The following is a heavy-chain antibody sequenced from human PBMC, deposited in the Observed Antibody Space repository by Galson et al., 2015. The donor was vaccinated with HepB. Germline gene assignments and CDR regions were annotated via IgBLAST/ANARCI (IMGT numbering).Heavy chain of an antibody. CDR3: ARHNSSAGLDY. CDR1: GASINTNTYN. D-gene: IGHD3-10*01. J-gene: IGHJ4*02. Sequence: ETLSLTCTVSGASINTNTYNWGWIRQPPGRGLEWVGTISFSGSTYSNPSLMSRVAISVDTSKNHFSLRLNSVTAADTAVYYCARHNSSAGLDYWGQGMLVAVSS. CDR2: ISFSGST. V-gene: IGHV4-39*01.